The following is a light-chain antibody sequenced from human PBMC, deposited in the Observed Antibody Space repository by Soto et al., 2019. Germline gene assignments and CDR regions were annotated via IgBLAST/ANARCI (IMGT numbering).Light chain of an antibody. J-gene: IGKJ1*01. Sequence: EIVMTQSPATLSVSPGERATLSCRASPSVSSNLAWYQQKPGQAPRLLIYGASTRATGIPARFSGSGSGTEFTLTISSLQAEDFAVYDCQQYNNWPPGTFGQGTKVEIK. CDR2: GAS. CDR1: PSVSSN. CDR3: QQYNNWPPGT. V-gene: IGKV3-15*01.